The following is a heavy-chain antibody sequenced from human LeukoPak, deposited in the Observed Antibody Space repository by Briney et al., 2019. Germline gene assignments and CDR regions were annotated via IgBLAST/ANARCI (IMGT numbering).Heavy chain of an antibody. CDR2: IIPILGIA. V-gene: IGHV1-69*04. CDR3: AILSGYSSSWYKDYYYGMDA. J-gene: IGHJ6*02. Sequence: GASVKVSCKASGGTFSSYAISWVRQAPGQGLEWMGRIIPILGIANYAQKFQGRVTITADKSTSTAYMELSSLRSEDTAVYYCAILSGYSSSWYKDYYYGMDAWGQGTTVTVSS. CDR1: GGTFSSYA. D-gene: IGHD6-13*01.